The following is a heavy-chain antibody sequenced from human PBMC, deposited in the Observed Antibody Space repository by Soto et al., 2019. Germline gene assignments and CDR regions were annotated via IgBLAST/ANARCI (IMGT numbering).Heavy chain of an antibody. CDR1: GDSVSSNSAA. D-gene: IGHD7-27*01. Sequence: SQTLSLTCAISGDSVSSNSAAWNWIRQSPTRGLEWLGRTYYRSKWYNDYAVSVKSRITINPDTSKNQCSLQLIAVTPEATSVYYCASVNNCGPSDAFDIWGQGTMVTVSS. J-gene: IGHJ3*02. V-gene: IGHV6-1*01. CDR2: TYYRSKWYN. CDR3: ASVNNCGPSDAFDI.